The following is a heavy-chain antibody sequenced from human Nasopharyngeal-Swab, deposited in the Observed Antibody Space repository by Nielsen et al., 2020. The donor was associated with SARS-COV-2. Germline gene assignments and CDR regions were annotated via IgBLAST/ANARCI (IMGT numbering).Heavy chain of an antibody. V-gene: IGHV3-11*01. Sequence: WIRQPPGKGLEWVSYISSSGSTIYYADSVKGRFTISRDNAKNSLYLQMNSLRAEDTAVYYCAGREGARDGYNHWGQGTLVTVSS. J-gene: IGHJ5*02. CDR3: AGREGARDGYNH. CDR2: ISSSGSTI. D-gene: IGHD5-24*01.